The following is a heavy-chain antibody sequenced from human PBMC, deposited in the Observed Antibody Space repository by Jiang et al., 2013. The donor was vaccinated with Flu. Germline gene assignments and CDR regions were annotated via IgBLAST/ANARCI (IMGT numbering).Heavy chain of an antibody. CDR1: GFTFSSYG. CDR2: ISYDGSNK. Sequence: CAASGFTFSSYGMHWVRQAPGKGLEWVAVISYDGSNKYYADSVKGRFTISRDNSKNTLYLQMNSLRAEDTAVYYCAKDSRDWYFDLWGRGTLVTVSS. J-gene: IGHJ2*01. CDR3: AKDSRDWYFDL. V-gene: IGHV3-30*18.